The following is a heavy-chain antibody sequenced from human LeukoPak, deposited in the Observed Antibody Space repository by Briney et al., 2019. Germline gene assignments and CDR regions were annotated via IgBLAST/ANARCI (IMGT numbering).Heavy chain of an antibody. CDR2: IYYSGST. V-gene: IGHV4-59*12. CDR1: GGSISSYY. Sequence: SETLSLTCTVSGGSISSYYWSWIRQPPGKGLEWIGYIYYSGSTNYNPSLKSRVTISVDTSKNQFSLKLSSVTAADTAVYYCARIVGGSLGWFDPWGQGTLVTVSS. CDR3: ARIVGGSLGWFDP. J-gene: IGHJ5*02. D-gene: IGHD1-26*01.